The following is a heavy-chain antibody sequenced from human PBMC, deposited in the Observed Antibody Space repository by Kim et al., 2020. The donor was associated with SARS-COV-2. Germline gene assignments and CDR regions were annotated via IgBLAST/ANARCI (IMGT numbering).Heavy chain of an antibody. CDR3: ARDSQSGSSDY. V-gene: IGHV1-18*01. Sequence: TNHAQKLQGRVTMTPDTSTSTAYMELRSLRSDDTAVYYCARDSQSGSSDYWGQGTLVTVSS. CDR2: T. J-gene: IGHJ4*02. D-gene: IGHD1-26*01.